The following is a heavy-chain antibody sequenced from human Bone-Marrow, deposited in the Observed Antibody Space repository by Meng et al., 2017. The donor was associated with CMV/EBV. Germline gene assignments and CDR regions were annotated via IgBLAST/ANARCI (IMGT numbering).Heavy chain of an antibody. V-gene: IGHV4-59*01. Sequence: SETLSLTCTVSGGSISSYYWSWIRQPPGKGLEWIGYIYYSGSTNYNPSLKSRVTISVDTSKTQFSLKLSSVTAADTAVYYCARASNYDFWSGYYTGGIFDYWGQGTLVTVSS. CDR2: IYYSGST. J-gene: IGHJ4*02. CDR3: ARASNYDFWSGYYTGGIFDY. CDR1: GGSISSYY. D-gene: IGHD3-3*01.